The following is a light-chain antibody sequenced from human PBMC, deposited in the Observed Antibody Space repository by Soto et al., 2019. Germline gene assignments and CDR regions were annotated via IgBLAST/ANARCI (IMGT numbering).Light chain of an antibody. Sequence: QSVLTQPPSVSGAPGQRVTISCTGSSSNIRAGYDVHWYQQPPGTAPKLLIYGNSNRPSGVPDRFSGSKSGTSASLAITGLQAEDEADYYCQSYDSSLSGYVVFGGGTKLTVL. CDR3: QSYDSSLSGYVV. CDR2: GNS. J-gene: IGLJ2*01. V-gene: IGLV1-40*01. CDR1: SSNIRAGYD.